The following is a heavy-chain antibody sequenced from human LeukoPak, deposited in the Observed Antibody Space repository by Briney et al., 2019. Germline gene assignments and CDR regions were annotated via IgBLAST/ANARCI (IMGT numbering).Heavy chain of an antibody. CDR3: AKGFCSSTTCYTYYYFMDV. CDR2: MSYDGSDK. V-gene: IGHV3-30-3*01. J-gene: IGHJ6*03. CDR1: GFTFSTYA. D-gene: IGHD2-2*02. Sequence: GGSLRLSCAASGFTFSTYAMHWVRQAPGEGLEWVAVMSYDGSDKFYADSVKGRFTISRDNSKNTLYLQMNSLRAEDTALYYCAKGFCSSTTCYTYYYFMDVWGKGTTVTVSS.